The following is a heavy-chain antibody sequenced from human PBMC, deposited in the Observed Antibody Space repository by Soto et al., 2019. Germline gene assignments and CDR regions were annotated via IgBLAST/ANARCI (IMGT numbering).Heavy chain of an antibody. CDR3: ARDRRSSWYGRYYYYYYGMDV. Sequence: ASVKVSCKVSGYTFTSYGISWVRQAPGQGLEWMGWISAYNGNTNYAQKLQGRVTMTTDTSTSTAYMELRSLRSDDTAVYYCARDRRSSWYGRYYYYYYGMDVWGQGTTVTVSS. CDR2: ISAYNGNT. V-gene: IGHV1-18*01. D-gene: IGHD6-13*01. J-gene: IGHJ6*02. CDR1: GYTFTSYG.